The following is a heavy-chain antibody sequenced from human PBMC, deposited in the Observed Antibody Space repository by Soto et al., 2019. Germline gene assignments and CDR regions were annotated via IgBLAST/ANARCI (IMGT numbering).Heavy chain of an antibody. V-gene: IGHV1-24*01. CDR1: GYTLTELS. J-gene: IGHJ2*01. Sequence: ASVKVSCKVSGYTLTELSMHWVRQAPGKGLEWMGGFDPEDGETIYAQKFQGRVTMTEDTSTDTAYMELSSLRSEDTAVYYCATDKSSLPRQRSGWYFDLWGRGTLVTVSS. CDR2: FDPEDGET. CDR3: ATDKSSLPRQRSGWYFDL. D-gene: IGHD6-13*01.